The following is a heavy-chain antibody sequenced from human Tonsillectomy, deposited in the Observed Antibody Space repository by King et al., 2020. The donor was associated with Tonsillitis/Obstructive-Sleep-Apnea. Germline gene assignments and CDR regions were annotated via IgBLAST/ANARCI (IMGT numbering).Heavy chain of an antibody. Sequence: VQLVESGGGLVQPGGSMRLSCAAAGVSFSKYWMSWVRPAPGKGLEWVAIVNQDGGEKHYVDSVKGRFTISRDNAKNSLYLQMNSLRAEDTAVYYCAREGDGRASPFDCWGQGTLVTVSS. J-gene: IGHJ4*02. V-gene: IGHV3-7*04. CDR1: GVSFSKYW. CDR2: VNQDGGEK. CDR3: AREGDGRASPFDC. D-gene: IGHD3-16*01.